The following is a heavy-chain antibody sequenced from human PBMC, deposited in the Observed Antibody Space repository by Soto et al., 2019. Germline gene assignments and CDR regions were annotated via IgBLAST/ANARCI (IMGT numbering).Heavy chain of an antibody. CDR3: VRGFKNYYAMDV. J-gene: IGHJ6*02. Sequence: EVQLVESGGGLVQPGGSLRLSCAASGFTFNTYWMHWVRQAPGRGLVWVSRLNSDGSSKSYGDSMKGRFTISRDNADNTVYLQMNSLRDEDTAVYFCVRGFKNYYAMDVWGQGTTVTVSS. V-gene: IGHV3-74*03. CDR1: GFTFNTYW. CDR2: LNSDGSSK.